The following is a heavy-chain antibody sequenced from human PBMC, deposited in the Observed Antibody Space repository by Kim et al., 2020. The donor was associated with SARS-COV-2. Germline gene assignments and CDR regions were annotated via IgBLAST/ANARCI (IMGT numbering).Heavy chain of an antibody. CDR3: VQDWGRAAAG. CDR1: GGSVSSGHY. D-gene: IGHD6-13*01. CDR2: VSYTGST. V-gene: IGHV4-61*01. J-gene: IGHJ4*02. Sequence: SETLSLTCTVFGGSVSSGHYWSWNRQPPGKGLEWIGYVSYTGSTKYNPSLKSRVSISLDTSKNQFSLTLNSVTAADTAVYYCVQDWGRAAAGWGRGTLVT.